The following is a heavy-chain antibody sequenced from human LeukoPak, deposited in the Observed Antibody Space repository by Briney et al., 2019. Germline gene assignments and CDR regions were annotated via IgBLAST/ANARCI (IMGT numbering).Heavy chain of an antibody. V-gene: IGHV3-7*05. Sequence: GRSLRLSCAASGFPFRTYAMHWVRQAPGKGPEWVANIKQDGSEKYYVDSVKGRFTISRDNAQNSLYLQMNSLRAEDTAVYYCTPHYDSWKGYFDNWGQGTLVTVSS. CDR1: GFPFRTYA. CDR3: TPHYDSWKGYFDN. J-gene: IGHJ4*02. D-gene: IGHD3-3*01. CDR2: IKQDGSEK.